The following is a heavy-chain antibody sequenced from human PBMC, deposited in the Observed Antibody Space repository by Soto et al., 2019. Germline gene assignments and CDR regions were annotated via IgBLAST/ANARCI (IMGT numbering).Heavy chain of an antibody. CDR2: ISGSGGST. Sequence: EVQLLESGGGLVQPVGSLRLSCAASGFTFSSYAMSWVRQAPGKGLEWVSAISGSGGSTYYADSVKGRFTISRDNSKNTLYLQMNSLRAEDTAVYYCAKCVLEPGDAFDIWGQGTMVTVSS. CDR1: GFTFSSYA. CDR3: AKCVLEPGDAFDI. J-gene: IGHJ3*02. D-gene: IGHD1-1*01. V-gene: IGHV3-23*01.